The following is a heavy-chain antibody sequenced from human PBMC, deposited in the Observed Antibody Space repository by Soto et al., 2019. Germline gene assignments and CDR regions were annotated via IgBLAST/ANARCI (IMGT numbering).Heavy chain of an antibody. CDR3: ARTRSTVTTYYFDY. Sequence: SVPTLVNPTQTLTLTCTFSGFSLSTSGMRVSWIRQPPGKALEWLARIDWDDDKFYSTSLKTRLTISKDTSKNQVVLTMTNMDPVDTATYYCARTRSTVTTYYFDYWGQGTLVTVSS. J-gene: IGHJ4*02. V-gene: IGHV2-70*04. D-gene: IGHD4-17*01. CDR2: IDWDDDK. CDR1: GFSLSTSGMR.